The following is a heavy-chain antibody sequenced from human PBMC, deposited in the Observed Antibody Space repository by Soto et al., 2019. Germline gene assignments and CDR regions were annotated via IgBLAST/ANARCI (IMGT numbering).Heavy chain of an antibody. CDR2: INHKGST. J-gene: IGHJ4*02. CDR1: GGSFSDYY. Sequence: SETLSLTCAVYGGSFSDYYWSWIRQPPGKGLEWIGEINHKGSTNYNPSLKSRLTISVDTSKNQFSLKLISVTAADTSVYYCARGKIFDYVWGSSRYSLDYWGQGTLVTVSS. CDR3: ARGKIFDYVWGSSRYSLDY. V-gene: IGHV4-34*01. D-gene: IGHD3-16*02.